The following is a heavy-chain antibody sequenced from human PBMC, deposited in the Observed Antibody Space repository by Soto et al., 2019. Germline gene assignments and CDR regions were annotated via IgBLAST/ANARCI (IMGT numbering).Heavy chain of an antibody. Sequence: SETLSLTCTVSGGSISSYYWSWIRQPPGKGLEWIGYIYYSGSTNYNPSLKSRVTISVDTSKNQFSLKLSSVTAADTAVYYCARGDDFWSGYPLYYYMDVWGKGTTVTVSS. CDR3: ARGDDFWSGYPLYYYMDV. CDR2: IYYSGST. CDR1: GGSISSYY. J-gene: IGHJ6*03. D-gene: IGHD3-3*01. V-gene: IGHV4-59*01.